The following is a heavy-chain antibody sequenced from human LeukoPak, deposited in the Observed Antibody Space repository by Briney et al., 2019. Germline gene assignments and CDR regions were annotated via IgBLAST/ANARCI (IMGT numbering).Heavy chain of an antibody. V-gene: IGHV4-59*11. CDR1: GGSISSHY. J-gene: IGHJ3*02. Sequence: PSETLSLTCSVSGGSISSHYWRWIRQPPGKGLEWLGFIYYSGRTTYNPSLQSRSTISLATSANTFSLKVTSVTAADTAVYYCARLLDNDSSGHPDTFDMWGQGTVVTVSS. CDR2: IYYSGRT. D-gene: IGHD3-22*01. CDR3: ARLLDNDSSGHPDTFDM.